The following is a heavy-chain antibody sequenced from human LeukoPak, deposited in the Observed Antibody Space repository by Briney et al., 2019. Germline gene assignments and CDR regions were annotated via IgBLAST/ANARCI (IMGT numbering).Heavy chain of an antibody. CDR2: IYPGDSDT. V-gene: IGHV5-51*01. J-gene: IGHJ4*02. CDR1: GYSFTNYW. Sequence: GESRKISCKGSGYSFTNYWIGWVRQMPGKGLEWMGIIYPGDSDTRYSPSFQGQVTISADKSISTAYLQWSSLKASDSAIYYCAKAPYSSSWYVLDYWGQGTLVTVSS. D-gene: IGHD6-13*01. CDR3: AKAPYSSSWYVLDY.